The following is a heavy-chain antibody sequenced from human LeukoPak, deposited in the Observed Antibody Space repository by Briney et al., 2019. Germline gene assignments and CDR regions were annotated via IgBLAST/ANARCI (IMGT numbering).Heavy chain of an antibody. Sequence: SETLSLTCTVSGGSISSYYWSWIRQPAGKGLEWIGRIYTSGSTNYNPSLKSRVTMSVDTSKNQFPLKLSSVTAADTAVYYCARDKVRYYYDSSGYNYYYYMDVWGKGTTVTISS. CDR2: IYTSGST. CDR1: GGSISSYY. D-gene: IGHD3-22*01. V-gene: IGHV4-4*07. J-gene: IGHJ6*03. CDR3: ARDKVRYYYDSSGYNYYYYMDV.